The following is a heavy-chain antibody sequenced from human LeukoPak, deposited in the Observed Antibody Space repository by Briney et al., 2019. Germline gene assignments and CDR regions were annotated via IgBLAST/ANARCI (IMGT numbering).Heavy chain of an antibody. CDR3: ARGVLIQGRGAFDI. D-gene: IGHD3-9*01. V-gene: IGHV1-2*02. Sequence: ASLEVSCKASGYTFTVYYIHWVRQAPGQGPEWMGWVIPNSGGTKYAQKFQDRVTLTRDTSTNTAYMELSSLTHDDTAVYYCARGVLIQGRGAFDIWGQGSMVTVSS. J-gene: IGHJ3*02. CDR1: GYTFTVYY. CDR2: VIPNSGGT.